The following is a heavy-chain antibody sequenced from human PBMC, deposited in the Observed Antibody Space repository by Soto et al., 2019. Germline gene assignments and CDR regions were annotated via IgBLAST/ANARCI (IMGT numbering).Heavy chain of an antibody. D-gene: IGHD2-8*01. CDR1: GFTFSDYY. J-gene: IGHJ4*02. Sequence: QMQLVESGGGLVKPGGSLRLSCAASGFTFSDYYMSWIRQAPGKGLEWVSYISSSSSYTNYADSVKGRFTISRDNAKNSLYLQMNSLRAEDTAVYYCARVDCTNGVCYIDEYYFDYWGQGTLVTVSS. V-gene: IGHV3-11*06. CDR2: ISSSSSYT. CDR3: ARVDCTNGVCYIDEYYFDY.